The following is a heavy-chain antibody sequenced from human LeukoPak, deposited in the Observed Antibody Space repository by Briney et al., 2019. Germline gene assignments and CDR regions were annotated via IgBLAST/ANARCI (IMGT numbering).Heavy chain of an antibody. J-gene: IGHJ5*02. D-gene: IGHD3-10*01. V-gene: IGHV3-30*18. Sequence: GGSLRLSCAASGFTFSSYGMHWVRQAPGKGLEWVAVISYDGSNKYYADSVKGRFTISRDNSKNTLYLQMNSLRAEDTAVYYCAKSSTLRLLWFDTGPWDQGTLVTVSS. CDR3: AKSSTLRLLWFDTGP. CDR1: GFTFSSYG. CDR2: ISYDGSNK.